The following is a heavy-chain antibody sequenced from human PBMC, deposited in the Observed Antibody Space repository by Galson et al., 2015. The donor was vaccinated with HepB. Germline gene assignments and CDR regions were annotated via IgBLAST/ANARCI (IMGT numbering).Heavy chain of an antibody. Sequence: SLRLSCAASGFTISRNAMHWVRQAPDKGLEWVTVISYDGSDKSYAESVKDRFTVSRDISRNTVYLQMSSLRIEDTAVYYCARDYCTSVHCRLDSWGQGTLVTVSS. CDR1: GFTISRNA. CDR3: ARDYCTSVHCRLDS. J-gene: IGHJ4*02. CDR2: ISYDGSDK. D-gene: IGHD5/OR15-5a*01. V-gene: IGHV3-30*04.